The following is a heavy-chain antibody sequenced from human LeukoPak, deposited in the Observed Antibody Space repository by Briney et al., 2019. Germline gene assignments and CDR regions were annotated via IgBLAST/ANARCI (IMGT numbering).Heavy chain of an antibody. CDR3: ARGGTYYYDSSGYSYYFDY. V-gene: IGHV1-2*02. CDR1: GYTFTSYG. CDR2: TNPNSGGT. J-gene: IGHJ4*02. Sequence: ASVKVSCKASGYTFTSYGISWVRQAPGQGLEWVGWTNPNSGGTNYAQKFQGRVTMTRDTSISTAYMELSRLRSDDTAVYYCARGGTYYYDSSGYSYYFDYWGQGTLVTVSS. D-gene: IGHD3-22*01.